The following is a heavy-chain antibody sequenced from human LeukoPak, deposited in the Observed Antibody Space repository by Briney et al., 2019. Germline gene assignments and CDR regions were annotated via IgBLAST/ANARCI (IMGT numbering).Heavy chain of an antibody. D-gene: IGHD2-21*02. Sequence: PGGSLRLSCAASGFTFSSYSMNWVRQAPGKGLEWVSSISSSSSYIYYADSVKGRFTISRENAKTSLYLQMNSLRAQDTAVYYCARDVVVVTADDAFDIWGQGTMVTVSS. CDR3: ARDVVVVTADDAFDI. J-gene: IGHJ3*02. V-gene: IGHV3-21*01. CDR2: ISSSSSYI. CDR1: GFTFSSYS.